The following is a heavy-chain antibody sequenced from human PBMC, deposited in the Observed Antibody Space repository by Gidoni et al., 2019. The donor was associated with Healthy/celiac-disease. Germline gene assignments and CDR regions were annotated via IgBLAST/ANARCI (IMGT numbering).Heavy chain of an antibody. Sequence: QVQLQESGPGLVKPSQTLSLTCTVSGGSISSGSYYWSWIRQPAGKGLEWIGRIYTSGSTNYNPSLKSRVTMSVDTSKNQFSLKLSSVTAADTAVYYCARGDPYGPQFDYWGQGTLVTVSS. J-gene: IGHJ4*02. CDR2: IYTSGST. CDR1: GGSISSGSYY. D-gene: IGHD4-17*01. CDR3: ARGDPYGPQFDY. V-gene: IGHV4-61*02.